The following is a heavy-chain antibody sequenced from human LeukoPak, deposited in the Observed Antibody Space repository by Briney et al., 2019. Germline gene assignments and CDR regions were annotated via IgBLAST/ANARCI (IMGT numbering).Heavy chain of an antibody. CDR1: GYTFTVYY. CDR2: INPNSGGT. J-gene: IGHJ5*02. V-gene: IGHV1-2*02. D-gene: IGHD5-24*01. Sequence: ASVKVSCKASGYTFTVYYMHWVRQAPGQGLEWMGWINPNSGGTNYAQKFQGRVTMTRDTSISTAYMELSRLRSDDTAVYYCARSTSYGYNWFDPWGQGTLVTVSS. CDR3: ARSTSYGYNWFDP.